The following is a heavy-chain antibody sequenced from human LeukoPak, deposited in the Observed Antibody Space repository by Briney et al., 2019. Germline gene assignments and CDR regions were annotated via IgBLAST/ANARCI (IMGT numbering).Heavy chain of an antibody. D-gene: IGHD3-22*01. CDR2: INPHSGGT. CDR1: GYIFTGYY. J-gene: IGHJ4*02. V-gene: IGHV1-2*02. CDR3: ARDRDYYDSIGYYYEGGSLDY. Sequence: ASVKVSCKASGYIFTGYYIRWVRQAPGQGLEWMGWINPHSGGTNYAQKFQGRVTMTRDTSISTAYMELSRLRSDDTAVYYCARDRDYYDSIGYYYEGGSLDYWGQGTLVTVSS.